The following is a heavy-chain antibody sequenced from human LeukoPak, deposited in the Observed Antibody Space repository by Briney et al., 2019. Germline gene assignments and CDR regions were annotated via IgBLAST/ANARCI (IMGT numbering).Heavy chain of an antibody. CDR3: ARNYGSGSYYFDY. CDR1: GFTFSSYS. Sequence: GSLRLSCAASGFTFSSYSMNWIRQPPGKGLEWIGEINHSGSTNYNPSLKSRVTISVDTSKNQFSLKLSSVTAADTAVYYCARNYGSGSYYFDYWGQGTLVTVSS. V-gene: IGHV4-34*01. D-gene: IGHD3-10*01. CDR2: INHSGST. J-gene: IGHJ4*02.